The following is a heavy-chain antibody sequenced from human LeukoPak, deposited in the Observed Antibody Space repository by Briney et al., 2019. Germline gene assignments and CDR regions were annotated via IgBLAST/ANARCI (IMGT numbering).Heavy chain of an antibody. CDR2: ISSSGSTI. CDR3: ARGPQFSGPGWFDP. CDR1: GFTYSDYY. V-gene: IGHV3-11*04. J-gene: IGHJ5*02. Sequence: GGSLRLSCAASGFTYSDYYMSWIRQDPGKGLEWVSYISSSGSTIYYADSVKGRFTISGDNAKNSLYLQMNSLRAEDTAIYYCARGPQFSGPGWFDPWGQGTLVTASS. D-gene: IGHD3-10*01.